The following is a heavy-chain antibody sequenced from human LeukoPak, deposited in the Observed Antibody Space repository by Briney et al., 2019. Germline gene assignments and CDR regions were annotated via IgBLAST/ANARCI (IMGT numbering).Heavy chain of an antibody. Sequence: PSETLSLTCLVSGGSISSYFWSWVRQPAGKGLEWIGRTYTSGTTNYNTSLMSRVTLSLDTSKNQFSLKLTSVTAADTAVYYCARESGEIGRSMDVWGKGTPVTVSS. CDR1: GGSISSYF. V-gene: IGHV4-4*07. D-gene: IGHD2-15*01. CDR3: ARESGEIGRSMDV. J-gene: IGHJ6*03. CDR2: TYTSGTT.